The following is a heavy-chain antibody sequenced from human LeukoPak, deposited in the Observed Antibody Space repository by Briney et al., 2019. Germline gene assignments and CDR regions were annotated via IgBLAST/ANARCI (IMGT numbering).Heavy chain of an antibody. CDR3: AKERIDYVWGSYRLDY. CDR1: GFTFSSYA. CDR2: ISGSGGST. Sequence: GGSLRLSCAASGFTFSSYAMSWVRQTPGKGLEWVSAISGSGGSTYCADSVKGRFTISRDNSKNTLYLQMNSLRAEDTAVYYCAKERIDYVWGSYRLDYWGQGTLVTVSS. V-gene: IGHV3-23*01. J-gene: IGHJ4*02. D-gene: IGHD3-16*02.